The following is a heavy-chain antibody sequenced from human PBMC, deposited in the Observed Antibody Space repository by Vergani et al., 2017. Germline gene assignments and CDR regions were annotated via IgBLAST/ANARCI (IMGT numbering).Heavy chain of an antibody. D-gene: IGHD2-2*01. CDR3: AKGPRDCSSTSCYSRWSYYYYMDV. CDR2: IIPIFGTA. Sequence: QVQLVQSGAEVKKPGPSVKVSCKASGGTFSSYAISWVRQAPGQGLEWMGGIIPIFGTANYAQKFQGRVTITADESTGTAYMELSSLRSEDTAVYYCAKGPRDCSSTSCYSRWSYYYYMDVWGKGTTVTVSS. V-gene: IGHV1-69*01. J-gene: IGHJ6*03. CDR1: GGTFSSYA.